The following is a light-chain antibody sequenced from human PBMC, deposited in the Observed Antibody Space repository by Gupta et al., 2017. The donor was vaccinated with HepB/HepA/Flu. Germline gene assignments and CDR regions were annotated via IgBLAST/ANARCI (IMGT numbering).Light chain of an antibody. CDR3: CSDAGSYTYV. V-gene: IGLV2-11*01. Sequence: SPVTQPPSVSGSPGQLVTISCTGTSSDVGGYNYVSWYQQHPGKPPEPMIYDVSKRPSGVPDRFSGSKSGNTASLTISVLQAEEEADYYCCSDAGSYTYVFGTGTKVTVL. CDR1: SSDVGGYNY. J-gene: IGLJ1*01. CDR2: DVS.